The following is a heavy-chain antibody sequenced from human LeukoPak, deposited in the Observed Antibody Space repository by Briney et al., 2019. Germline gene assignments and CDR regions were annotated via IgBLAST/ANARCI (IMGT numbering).Heavy chain of an antibody. CDR1: GGTFSSYA. CDR3: ARDFRIVGATPGY. V-gene: IGHV1-69*05. CDR2: IIPIFGTA. Sequence: SVKVSCKASGGTFSSYAISWVRQAPGQGLEWMGGIIPIFGTANYAQKFQGRVTITTDESTSTAYMELSSLRSEDTAVYYCARDFRIVGATPGYWGQGTLVTVSS. D-gene: IGHD1-26*01. J-gene: IGHJ4*02.